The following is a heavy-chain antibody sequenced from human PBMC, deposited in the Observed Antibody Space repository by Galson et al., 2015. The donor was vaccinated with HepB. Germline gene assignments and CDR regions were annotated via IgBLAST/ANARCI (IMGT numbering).Heavy chain of an antibody. V-gene: IGHV4-39*07. D-gene: IGHD3-3*01. CDR1: GGSISSSSYY. J-gene: IGHJ4*02. CDR2: IYYSGST. Sequence: ETLSLTCTVSGGSISSSSYYWGWIRQPPGKGLEWIGSIYYSGSTYYNPSLKSRVTISVDTSKNQFSLKLGSVTAADTAVYYCARAGFWSGYSGLDYWGQGTLVTVSS. CDR3: ARAGFWSGYSGLDY.